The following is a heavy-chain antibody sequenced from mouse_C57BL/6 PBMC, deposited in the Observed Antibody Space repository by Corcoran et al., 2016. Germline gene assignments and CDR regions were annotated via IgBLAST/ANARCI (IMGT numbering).Heavy chain of an antibody. Sequence: EVQLQQSGPELVKPGASVKISCKASGYTFTDYYMNWVKQSHGKSLEWIGDINPNNGGTSYNQKFKGKATLTVDKSSSTAYMELRSLTSEDSAVYYCALITTAYFDYWGQGTTLTVSS. V-gene: IGHV1-26*01. J-gene: IGHJ2*01. CDR2: INPNNGGT. CDR3: ALITTAYFDY. D-gene: IGHD1-1*01. CDR1: GYTFTDYY.